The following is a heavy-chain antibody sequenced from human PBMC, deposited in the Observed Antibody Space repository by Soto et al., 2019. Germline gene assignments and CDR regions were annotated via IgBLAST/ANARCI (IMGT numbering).Heavy chain of an antibody. D-gene: IGHD3-3*01. CDR3: ARGLYYDFWSGYPNWFDP. CDR2: IYYSGGT. V-gene: IGHV4-59*01. Sequence: SETLSLTFTVSGGSISSYYWSWIRHPPLNLLEWIGYIYYSGGTNYNPSLKSRVTISVDTSKNQFSLKLSSVTAADTAVYYCARGLYYDFWSGYPNWFDPWGKGTLVTVSS. CDR1: GGSISSYY. J-gene: IGHJ5*02.